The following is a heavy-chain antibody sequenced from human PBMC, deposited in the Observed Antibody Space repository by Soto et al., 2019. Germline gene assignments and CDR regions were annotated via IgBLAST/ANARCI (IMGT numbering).Heavy chain of an antibody. D-gene: IGHD5-12*01. V-gene: IGHV4-59*01. CDR1: GGSISSYY. Sequence: SETLSLTCTVSGGSISSYYWSWIRQPPGKGLEWIGYIYYSGSTNYNPSLKSRVTISVDTSKNQFSLKLSSVTAADTAVYYCARGGYSGYGAYYYYYYMDVWGKGTSVTVSS. CDR3: ARGGYSGYGAYYYYYYMDV. J-gene: IGHJ6*03. CDR2: IYYSGST.